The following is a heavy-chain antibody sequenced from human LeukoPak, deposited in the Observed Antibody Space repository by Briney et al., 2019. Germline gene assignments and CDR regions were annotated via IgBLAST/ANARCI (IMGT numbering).Heavy chain of an antibody. V-gene: IGHV4-34*01. CDR2: IDESGSI. D-gene: IGHD2-15*01. CDR1: GGSLSGYS. Sequence: SETLSLTCAVYGGSLSGYSWSWIRQPPGEGLQWIGEIDESGSINYNPSLKSRVTISVVTTKYQFSLQLSSLTAADTAVYYCARGHGGLGGMDVWGLGTTVIVS. J-gene: IGHJ6*02. CDR3: ARGHGGLGGMDV.